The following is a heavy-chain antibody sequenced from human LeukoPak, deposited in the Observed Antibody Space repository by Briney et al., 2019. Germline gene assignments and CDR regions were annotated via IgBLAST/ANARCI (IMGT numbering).Heavy chain of an antibody. CDR1: GGSFRGYY. CDR3: ARGRDVVVPAARYYYYYGMDV. D-gene: IGHD2-2*01. CDR2: INHSGST. V-gene: IGHV4-34*01. J-gene: IGHJ6*02. Sequence: SETLSLTCAVYGGSFRGYYWSWIRQPPGKGLEWIGEINHSGSTNYNPSLKSRVTISVDTSKNQFSLKLSSVTAADTAVYYWARGRDVVVPAARYYYYYGMDVWGQGTTVTVSS.